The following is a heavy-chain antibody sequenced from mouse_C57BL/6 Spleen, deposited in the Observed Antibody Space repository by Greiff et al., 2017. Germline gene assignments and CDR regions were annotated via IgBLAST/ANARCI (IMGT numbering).Heavy chain of an antibody. V-gene: IGHV1-55*01. CDR2: IYPGSGST. J-gene: IGHJ4*01. D-gene: IGHD2-1*01. CDR1: GYTFTSYW. Sequence: VQLQQPGAELVKPGASVKMSCKASGYTFTSYWITWVKQRPGQGLEWIGDIYPGSGSTNYNEKFKSKATLAVDTSSSTAYMQLSSLTSEDSAVYYSNPNPYYYGNQYYYAMDNGGQGTSVTVSA. CDR3: NPNPYYYGNQYYYAMDN.